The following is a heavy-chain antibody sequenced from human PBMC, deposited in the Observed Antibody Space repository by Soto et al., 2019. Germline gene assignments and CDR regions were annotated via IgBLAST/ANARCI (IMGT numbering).Heavy chain of an antibody. CDR3: ARGGIAAGSLDV. D-gene: IGHD6-13*01. CDR1: CGSISSGGYY. CDR2: IYYSGST. Sequence: PSETLSLTCTVSCGSISSGGYYWSWIRQHPGKGLEWIGYIYYSGSTYYNPSLKSRVTISVDTSKNQFSLKLSSVTAADTAVYYCARGGIAAGSLDVWGQGTTVTVSS. J-gene: IGHJ6*02. V-gene: IGHV4-31*03.